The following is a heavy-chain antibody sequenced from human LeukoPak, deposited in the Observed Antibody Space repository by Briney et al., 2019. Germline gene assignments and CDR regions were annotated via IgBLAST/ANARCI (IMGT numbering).Heavy chain of an antibody. CDR3: ARDPPTYYYDSSGFGG. Sequence: GGSLRLSCAASGFTFSSYSMNRVRQAPGKGLEWVSSISSSSSYIYYADSVKGRFTISRDNAKNSLYLQMNSLRAEDTAVYYCARDPPTYYYDSSGFGGWGQGTLVTVSS. CDR1: GFTFSSYS. D-gene: IGHD3-22*01. CDR2: ISSSSSYI. V-gene: IGHV3-21*01. J-gene: IGHJ4*02.